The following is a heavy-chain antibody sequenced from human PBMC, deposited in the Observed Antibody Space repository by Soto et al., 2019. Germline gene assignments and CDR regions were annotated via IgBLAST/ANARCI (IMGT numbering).Heavy chain of an antibody. D-gene: IGHD3-9*01. Sequence: GESLKISCKGSGYSFTSYWIGWVRQMPGKGLEWMGIIYPGDSDTRYSPSFQGQVTISADKSISTAYLQWSSLKASDTAMYYCARHRGQYYDILTGYFYYYYGMDVWGQGTTVTVSS. J-gene: IGHJ6*02. CDR2: IYPGDSDT. CDR3: ARHRGQYYDILTGYFYYYYGMDV. CDR1: GYSFTSYW. V-gene: IGHV5-51*01.